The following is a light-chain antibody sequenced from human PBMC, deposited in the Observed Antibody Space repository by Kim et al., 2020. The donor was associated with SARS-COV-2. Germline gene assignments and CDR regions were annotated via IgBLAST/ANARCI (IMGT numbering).Light chain of an antibody. CDR2: EVS. CDR1: SSDVGSYNL. V-gene: IGLV2-23*02. J-gene: IGLJ2*01. Sequence: GQSITISCTGTSSDVGSYNLVSWYQQHPGKAPKLMIYEVSKRPSGVSNRFSGSKSGNTASLTISGLQAEDEADYYCCSYADSSTLVFGGGTQLTVL. CDR3: CSYADSSTLV.